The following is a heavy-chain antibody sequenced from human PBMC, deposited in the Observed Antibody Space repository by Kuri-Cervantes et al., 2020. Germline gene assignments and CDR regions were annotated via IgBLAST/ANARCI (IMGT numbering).Heavy chain of an antibody. CDR2: INPSGGST. J-gene: IGHJ4*02. V-gene: IGHV1-46*01. CDR3: ARDGWVTMYHLGS. CDR1: GYTFTSYY. D-gene: IGHD4-17*01. Sequence: ASVKVSCKASGYTFTSYYMHWVRQAPGQGLEWMGIINPSGGSTSYAQKFQGRVTMTRDTSASTVDMELSTLRSEDTAVCYCARDGWVTMYHLGSWGQGTLVTVSS.